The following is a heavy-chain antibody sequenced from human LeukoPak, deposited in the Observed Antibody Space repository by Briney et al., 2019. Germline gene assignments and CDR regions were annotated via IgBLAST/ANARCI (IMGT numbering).Heavy chain of an antibody. D-gene: IGHD6-13*01. CDR3: ARGVGAAAGSFFDY. CDR2: IYYSGST. Sequence: SETLSLTCTVSGGSISSYYWSWIRQPPGKGLEWIGYIYYSGSTNYNPSLKSRVTISVDTSKNQFSLKLSSVTAADTAVYYCARGVGAAAGSFFDYWGQGTLVTVSS. V-gene: IGHV4-59*01. CDR1: GGSISSYY. J-gene: IGHJ4*02.